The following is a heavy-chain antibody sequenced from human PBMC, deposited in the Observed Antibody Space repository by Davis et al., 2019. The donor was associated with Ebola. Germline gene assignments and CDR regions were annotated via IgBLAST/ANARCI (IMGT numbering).Heavy chain of an antibody. CDR2: ISGSGGNT. CDR1: GFTFSSYE. Sequence: GESLKISCAASGFTFSSYEMNWVRQAPGKGLEWVSAISGSGGNTYYADSVKGRFTISRDNSKNTLYLQMNSLRAEDTAVYYCAKDSCGGECSTDDYWGQGTLVTVSS. CDR3: AKDSCGGECSTDDY. V-gene: IGHV3-23*01. D-gene: IGHD2-21*01. J-gene: IGHJ4*02.